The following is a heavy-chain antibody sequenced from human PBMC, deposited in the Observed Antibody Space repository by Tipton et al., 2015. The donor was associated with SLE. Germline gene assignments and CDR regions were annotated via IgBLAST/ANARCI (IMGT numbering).Heavy chain of an antibody. J-gene: IGHJ3*02. CDR1: GFTFDDYA. Sequence: SLRLSCTTSGFTFDDYAMHWVRQAPGKGLVWVSRLENDGSTTDYADSVKGRFTISRDNARNTLYLQMNSLRVEDTAVYYCARSPSGVGASFRALDTWGQGTMVTVSS. V-gene: IGHV3-74*01. CDR3: ARSPSGVGASFRALDT. CDR2: LENDGSTT. D-gene: IGHD1-26*01.